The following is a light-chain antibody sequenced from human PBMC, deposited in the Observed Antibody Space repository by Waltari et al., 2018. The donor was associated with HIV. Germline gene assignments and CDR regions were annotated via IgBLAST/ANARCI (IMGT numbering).Light chain of an antibody. Sequence: QSVLTQPPSTSGTPGQSVTITCSGSSSNIGSTFVYWYQQVPGTAPQLLISRNSQRPSGVPARFAGAKSGTSASLAISGLRAEDEADYYCAAWDDSLSGGVVGGGTKLTVL. CDR3: AAWDDSLSGGV. V-gene: IGLV1-47*01. CDR2: RNS. CDR1: SSNIGSTF. J-gene: IGLJ2*01.